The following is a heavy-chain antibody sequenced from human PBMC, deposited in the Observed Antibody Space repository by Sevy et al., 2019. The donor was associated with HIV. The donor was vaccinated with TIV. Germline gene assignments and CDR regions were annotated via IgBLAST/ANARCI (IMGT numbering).Heavy chain of an antibody. CDR1: GGSFSGYY. V-gene: IGHV4-34*01. CDR2: INHSGST. D-gene: IGHD2-2*01. J-gene: IGHJ5*02. Sequence: SETLSLTCAVYGGSFSGYYWNWIRHPPGKALEWIGEINHSGSTNYNPSLKSRVTISVDTSKNQFSLKLNSVTAADTAVYYCARAPPVVVVPGAPSWFDPWGQRTLFTVSS. CDR3: ARAPPVVVVPGAPSWFDP.